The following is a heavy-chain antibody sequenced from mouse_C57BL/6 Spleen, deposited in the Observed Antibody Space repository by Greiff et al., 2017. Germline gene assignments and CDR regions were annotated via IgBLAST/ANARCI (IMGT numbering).Heavy chain of an antibody. CDR1: GYTFTSYW. CDR3: ARPDSSGYAMDY. Sequence: QVQLQQPGAELVKPGASVKLSCKASGYTFTSYWMPWVKQRPGQGLEWIGMIHPNSGSTNYNEKFKSKATLTVDKSSSTAYMQLSSLTSEDSAVYYCARPDSSGYAMDYWGQGTSVTVSS. D-gene: IGHD3-2*01. J-gene: IGHJ4*01. CDR2: IHPNSGST. V-gene: IGHV1-64*01.